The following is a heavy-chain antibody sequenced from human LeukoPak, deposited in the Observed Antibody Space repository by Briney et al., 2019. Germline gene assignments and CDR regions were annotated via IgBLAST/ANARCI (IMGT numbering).Heavy chain of an antibody. V-gene: IGHV3-7*01. CDR2: IKQDRSEK. CDR3: ARLREIPVFGVVTKSTSYFDY. Sequence: GGSLRLSCAASGFTFTNYWMSWVRQAPGKGLELVANIKQDRSEKYYVDSVKGRFTISRDNAKKSLYLQMNRLRAEDTAVYYCARLREIPVFGVVTKSTSYFDYWGQGTLVTVSS. CDR1: GFTFTNYW. J-gene: IGHJ4*02. D-gene: IGHD3-3*01.